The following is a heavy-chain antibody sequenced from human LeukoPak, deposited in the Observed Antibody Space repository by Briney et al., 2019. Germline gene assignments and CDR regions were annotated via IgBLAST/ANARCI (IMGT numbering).Heavy chain of an antibody. CDR2: ITSTSSNI. Sequence: GGSLRLSCAASGFTFSSYSMNWVRQAPGKGLEWVSSITSTSSNIYYADSVKGRFTISRDNAKNSLYLQMNSLRAEDTAVYYCAREAGYYDFWSGYSEYWGQGTLVTVSS. CDR3: AREAGYYDFWSGYSEY. V-gene: IGHV3-21*01. D-gene: IGHD3-3*01. J-gene: IGHJ4*02. CDR1: GFTFSSYS.